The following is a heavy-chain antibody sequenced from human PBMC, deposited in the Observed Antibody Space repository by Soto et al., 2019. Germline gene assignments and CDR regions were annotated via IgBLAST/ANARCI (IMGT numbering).Heavy chain of an antibody. CDR3: ARAAYYYDSSGSPGPNWFDP. Sequence: LSLTCAVSGGSISSGDYSWSWIRQPPGKGLEWIGYIYHSGSTYYNPSLKSRVTISVDRSKNQFSLKLSSVTAADTAVYYCARAAYYYDSSGSPGPNWFDPWGQGTLVTVSS. CDR1: GGSISSGDYS. CDR2: IYHSGST. V-gene: IGHV4-30-2*01. J-gene: IGHJ5*02. D-gene: IGHD3-22*01.